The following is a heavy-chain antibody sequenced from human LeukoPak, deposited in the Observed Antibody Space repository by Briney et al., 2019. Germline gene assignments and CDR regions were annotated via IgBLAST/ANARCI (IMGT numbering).Heavy chain of an antibody. CDR3: AREIPSPGGDAFDI. D-gene: IGHD2-2*01. CDR2: IYSGGSA. V-gene: IGHV3-53*01. Sequence: GGSLRLSCAASGFNVSSNYMSWVRQAPGKGLEWVSVIYSGGSAYHADSLKGRFTMSRDNSKNMLYLQMNSLRAEDTAVYYCAREIPSPGGDAFDIWGQGTMVTVSS. CDR1: GFNVSSNY. J-gene: IGHJ3*02.